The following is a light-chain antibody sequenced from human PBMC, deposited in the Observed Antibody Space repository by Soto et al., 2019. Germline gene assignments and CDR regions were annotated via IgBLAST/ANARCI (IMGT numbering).Light chain of an antibody. Sequence: IVFTQSPATLSLSPGARATLSCRASQSVSSYLAWYQQKHGQAPRLLIYDASNRATGIPARFSGSGSGTDLTITISSLQPEDFEVYYCQQRSNWRFTFGPGTKVDIK. J-gene: IGKJ3*01. CDR2: DAS. CDR1: QSVSSY. V-gene: IGKV3-11*01. CDR3: QQRSNWRFT.